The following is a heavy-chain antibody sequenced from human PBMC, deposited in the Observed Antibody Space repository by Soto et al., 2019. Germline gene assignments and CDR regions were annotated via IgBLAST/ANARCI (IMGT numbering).Heavy chain of an antibody. V-gene: IGHV1-8*01. CDR2: MNPNSGNT. CDR1: GYTFSTSG. J-gene: IGHJ4*02. Sequence: QVQLVQSGAEVKKPGASVKVSCKPSGYTFSTSGIDWVRLATGQGLEWMGSMNPNSGNTEYAQKFQGRVTMTRDTSKSTAYMELSSLRSEDTAIYYCARTMGGIAAAGNDYWGQGTLVTVSS. D-gene: IGHD6-13*01. CDR3: ARTMGGIAAAGNDY.